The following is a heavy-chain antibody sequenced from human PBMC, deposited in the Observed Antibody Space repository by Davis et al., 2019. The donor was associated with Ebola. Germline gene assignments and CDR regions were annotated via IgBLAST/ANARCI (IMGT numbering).Heavy chain of an antibody. CDR1: GFTFSSYG. Sequence: GGSLRLSCAASGFTFSSYGMHWVRQAPGKGLEWVAVISYDGSNKYYADSVKGRFTISRDNSKNTLYLQMNSLRAEDTAVYYCARDPVVVVPAAIFYSYYGMDVWGQGTTVTVSS. J-gene: IGHJ6*02. V-gene: IGHV3-30*03. CDR2: ISYDGSNK. D-gene: IGHD2-2*02. CDR3: ARDPVVVVPAAIFYSYYGMDV.